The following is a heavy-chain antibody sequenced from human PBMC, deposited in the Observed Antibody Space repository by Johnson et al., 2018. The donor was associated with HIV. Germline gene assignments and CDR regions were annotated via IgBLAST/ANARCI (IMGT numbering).Heavy chain of an antibody. Sequence: VQLVESGGGVVRPGGSLRLSCAASGFTFDDYGMSWVRQAPGKGLEWVSLIHSGGTTFYADSVRGRFTISRDNAKNSLYLQMNSLRAEDTAVYYCARVSSSVTTARYGAFDIWGQGTMVIVSS. CDR1: GFTFDDYG. J-gene: IGHJ3*02. CDR2: IHSGGTT. CDR3: ARVSSSVTTARYGAFDI. V-gene: IGHV3-20*04. D-gene: IGHD4-17*01.